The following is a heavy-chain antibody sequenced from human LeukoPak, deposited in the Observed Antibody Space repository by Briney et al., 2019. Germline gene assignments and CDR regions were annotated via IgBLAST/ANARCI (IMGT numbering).Heavy chain of an antibody. D-gene: IGHD4-17*01. CDR3: ARGNDYGDYGLDY. CDR2: IYHSGST. Sequence: SETLSLTCAVCGGSISSSNWWSWVRQPPGKGVEWIGEIYHSGSTNYNPSLKSRVTISVDKSKNQFSLKLSSVTAADTAVYYFARGNDYGDYGLDYWGQGTLVTVSS. CDR1: GGSISSSNW. V-gene: IGHV4-4*02. J-gene: IGHJ4*02.